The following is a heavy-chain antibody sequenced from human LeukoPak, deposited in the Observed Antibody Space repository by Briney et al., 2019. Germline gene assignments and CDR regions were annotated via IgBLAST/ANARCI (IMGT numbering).Heavy chain of an antibody. CDR1: GFTFGSYS. V-gene: IGHV3-64*01. CDR2: ISTNGGSI. Sequence: GGSLRLSCAASGFTFGSYSMHWVRQAPGKGLEYVSAISTNGGSIYYVKSVKGRFTISRDNSKNTLYLQMGSLRAEDMAVYFCAREEVTRQLGYWGQGTLVTVSS. D-gene: IGHD4-23*01. J-gene: IGHJ4*02. CDR3: AREEVTRQLGY.